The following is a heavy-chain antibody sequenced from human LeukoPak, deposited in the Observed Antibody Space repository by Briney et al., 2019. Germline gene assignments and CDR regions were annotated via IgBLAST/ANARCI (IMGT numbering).Heavy chain of an antibody. CDR3: AKSYSGSYYVIDY. CDR1: GFTFSGYA. D-gene: IGHD1-26*01. CDR2: ISYDGSSK. V-gene: IGHV3-30-3*02. Sequence: PGGSLRLSCAASGFTFSGYAIHWVRQAPGKGLEWVALISYDGSSKYYADSVKGRFTISRDNSKNTLYLQMNSLRTEDTAVYYCAKSYSGSYYVIDYWGQGTLVTVSS. J-gene: IGHJ4*02.